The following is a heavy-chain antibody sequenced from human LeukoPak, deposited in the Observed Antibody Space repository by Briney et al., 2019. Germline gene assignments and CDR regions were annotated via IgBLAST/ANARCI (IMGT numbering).Heavy chain of an antibody. Sequence: ASVKVSCKASGGTFSSYAISWVRQAPGQGLEWMGGIIPIFGIANYAQKFQGRVTITADKSTSTAYMELSSPRSEDTAVYYCAREHYYDSSGYYSVPAIGDYWGQGTLVTVSS. CDR1: GGTFSSYA. CDR3: AREHYYDSSGYYSVPAIGDY. V-gene: IGHV1-69*10. D-gene: IGHD3-22*01. CDR2: IIPIFGIA. J-gene: IGHJ4*02.